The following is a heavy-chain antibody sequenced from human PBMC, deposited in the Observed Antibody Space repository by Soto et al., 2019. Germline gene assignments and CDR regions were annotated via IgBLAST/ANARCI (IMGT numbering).Heavy chain of an antibody. J-gene: IGHJ5*02. CDR2: ISGSGGST. D-gene: IGHD3-16*01. CDR1: GFTFVNYV. Sequence: GGSLRLSCAASGFTFVNYVMSWVRQAPGKGLEWVSTISGSGGSTYCADSVKGRFTISRDNSKNPLYLQMNSLRVEDTAVYYCAKDSRGGGNWFDPWGQGTLVTVSS. CDR3: AKDSRGGGNWFDP. V-gene: IGHV3-23*01.